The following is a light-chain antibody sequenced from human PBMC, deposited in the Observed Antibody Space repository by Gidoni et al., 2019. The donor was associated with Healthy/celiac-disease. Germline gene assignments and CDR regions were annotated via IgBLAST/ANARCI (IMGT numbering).Light chain of an antibody. J-gene: IGKJ3*01. CDR1: QSVSSN. CDR2: GAS. V-gene: IGKV3-15*01. CDR3: QQYNNWPPIR. Sequence: EIVMTQSQATLSVSPGERATLSCRASQSVSSNLAWYQQKPGQAPRLLIYGASTRATGIPARFSGSGSGTEFTLTISSLQSEDFAVYYCQQYNNWPPIRFGPGTKVDIK.